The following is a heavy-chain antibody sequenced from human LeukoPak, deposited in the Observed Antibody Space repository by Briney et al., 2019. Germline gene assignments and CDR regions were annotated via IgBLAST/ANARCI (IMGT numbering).Heavy chain of an antibody. Sequence: KSGGSLRLSCAASGFTFSDYYMSWIRQAPGKGLEWVSYISSSGSTIYCADSVKGRFTISRDNAKNSLYLQMNSLRAEDTAVYYCASYYDFWSGYQDQKEFDYWGQGTLVTVSS. CDR2: ISSSGSTI. CDR3: ASYYDFWSGYQDQKEFDY. J-gene: IGHJ4*02. D-gene: IGHD3-3*01. V-gene: IGHV3-11*01. CDR1: GFTFSDYY.